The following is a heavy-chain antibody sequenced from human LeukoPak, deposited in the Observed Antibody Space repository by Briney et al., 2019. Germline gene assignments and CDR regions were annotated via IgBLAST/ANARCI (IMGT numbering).Heavy chain of an antibody. D-gene: IGHD1-1*01. V-gene: IGHV1-2*02. J-gene: IGHJ4*02. Sequence: ASVKVSCKASGYTFTVYYMHWVRQAPGQGLEWMGWINPNSGGTNYAQKFQGRVTMTRDTSISTAYMELGRLRSDDTAVYYCARDWVQLERRQGEYYFDYWGQGTLVTVSS. CDR3: ARDWVQLERRQGEYYFDY. CDR1: GYTFTVYY. CDR2: INPNSGGT.